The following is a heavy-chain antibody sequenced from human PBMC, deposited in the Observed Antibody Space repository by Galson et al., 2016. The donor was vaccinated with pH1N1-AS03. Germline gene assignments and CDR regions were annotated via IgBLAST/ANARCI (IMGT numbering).Heavy chain of an antibody. J-gene: IGHJ3*02. CDR1: AFTFSNSG. D-gene: IGHD1-7*01. Sequence: SLRLSCAASAFTFSNSGMSWVRQAPGKGLECVAIIKEDGSDKYYLDSVKGRFTISRDNAKNSLYLQMNSLRAGDTAVYYCARDGVGNYRVAFDIWGRGTMATVSS. CDR3: ARDGVGNYRVAFDI. CDR2: IKEDGSDK. V-gene: IGHV3-7*03.